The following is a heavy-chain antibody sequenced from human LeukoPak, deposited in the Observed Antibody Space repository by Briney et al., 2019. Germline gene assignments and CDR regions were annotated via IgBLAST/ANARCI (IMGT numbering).Heavy chain of an antibody. J-gene: IGHJ4*02. Sequence: GGSLRLSCAASGFTFSSYGMHWVRQAPGKGLEWISYISNRDDTIYYADSVKGRFTISRDNSKNTLYLQMNSLRAEDTAVYYCAKARYYGSGSSSVMDLDYWGQGTLVTVSS. V-gene: IGHV3-48*01. CDR2: ISNRDDTI. CDR1: GFTFSSYG. CDR3: AKARYYGSGSSSVMDLDY. D-gene: IGHD3-10*01.